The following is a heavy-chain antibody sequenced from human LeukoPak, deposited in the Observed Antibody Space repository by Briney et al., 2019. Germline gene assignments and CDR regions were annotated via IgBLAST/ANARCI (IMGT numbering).Heavy chain of an antibody. CDR1: GFTFSSYG. D-gene: IGHD3-10*01. CDR3: AKDRTRRGADYCFDY. CDR2: ISTDGNDK. Sequence: GGSLRLSCAASGFTFSSYGIHWVRQAPGKGLDWVAVISTDGNDKYYADSVKGRFTISRDNSKSTLYLQMNSLRAEDTAVYYCAKDRTRRGADYCFDYWGQGTLVTVSS. V-gene: IGHV3-30*18. J-gene: IGHJ4*02.